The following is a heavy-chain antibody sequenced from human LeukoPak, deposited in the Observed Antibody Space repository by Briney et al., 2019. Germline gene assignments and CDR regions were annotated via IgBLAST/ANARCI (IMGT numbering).Heavy chain of an antibody. CDR3: ARKNRTPLRNNWFDS. V-gene: IGHV5-51*01. CDR2: INPGDSNT. D-gene: IGHD1-1*01. CDR1: GYSFTTYW. Sequence: GESLKISCKGSGYSFTTYWIAWVRQMPGKGLEWMGIINPGDSNTKYSPSVQGQVTISVDKSIGTTYLQWNSLKASDTAIYYCARKNRTPLRNNWFDSWGQGTLVTVSS. J-gene: IGHJ5*01.